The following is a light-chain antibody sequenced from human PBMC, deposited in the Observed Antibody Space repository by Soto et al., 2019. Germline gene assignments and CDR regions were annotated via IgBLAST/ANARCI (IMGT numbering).Light chain of an antibody. J-gene: IGLJ1*01. Sequence: QSVLTQPPSASGTPGQRVTISCSGSSSNIESNTVNWYQQLPGTAPKLLIYSNNQRPSGVPDRFSGSKSGTSASRAISGLQSEDEADYDCAAWDDSLNGFYVFGTGTKLTVL. CDR1: SSNIESNT. V-gene: IGLV1-44*01. CDR2: SNN. CDR3: AAWDDSLNGFYV.